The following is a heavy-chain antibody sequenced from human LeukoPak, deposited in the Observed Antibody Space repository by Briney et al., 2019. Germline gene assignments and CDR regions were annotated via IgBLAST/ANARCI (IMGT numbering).Heavy chain of an antibody. J-gene: IGHJ4*02. CDR2: ISGSGGST. D-gene: IGHD3-10*01. CDR3: AKGTYGSGSYYNS. V-gene: IGHV3-23*01. CDR1: GFTFSSYA. Sequence: GGSLRLSCAAPGFTFSSYAMSWVRQAPGKVLEWVSAISGSGGSTYYADSVKGRFTISRDNSKNTLYLQMNSLRAEDTAVYYCAKGTYGSGSYYNSWGQGTLVTVSS.